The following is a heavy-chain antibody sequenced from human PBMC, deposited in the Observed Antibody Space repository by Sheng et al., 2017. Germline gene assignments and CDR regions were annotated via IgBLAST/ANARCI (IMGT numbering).Heavy chain of an antibody. CDR2: IKSKTDGETT. D-gene: IGHD2-2*02. J-gene: IGHJ4*02. Sequence: EVQLVESGGGLVKPGGSLRLSCAASGFTFSNAWMTWVRQAPGKGLEWVGRIKSKTDGETTHYAAPVKGRFTISRDDSKNTLYLQMNSLKTEDTVIYYCAAPYCTTTSCYKTLADYWGQGTLVTVSS. CDR1: GFTFSNAW. V-gene: IGHV3-15*01. CDR3: AAPYCTTTSCYKTLADY.